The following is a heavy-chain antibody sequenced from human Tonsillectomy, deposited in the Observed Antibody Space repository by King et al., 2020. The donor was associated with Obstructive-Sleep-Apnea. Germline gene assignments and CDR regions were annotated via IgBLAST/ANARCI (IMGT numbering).Heavy chain of an antibody. Sequence: VQLVESGGGLVQPGGSLRLSCAASGFTFSSYAMSWVRQAPGRGLEWVSALNGRGGSTYYADSVKGRFTISRDNSKNTLYLQMNSLRAEDTAVYYCAKDRDYDCWSGYFDYWGQGTLVTVSS. CDR3: AKDRDYDCWSGYFDY. D-gene: IGHD3-3*01. CDR1: GFTFSSYA. CDR2: LNGRGGST. V-gene: IGHV3-23*04. J-gene: IGHJ4*02.